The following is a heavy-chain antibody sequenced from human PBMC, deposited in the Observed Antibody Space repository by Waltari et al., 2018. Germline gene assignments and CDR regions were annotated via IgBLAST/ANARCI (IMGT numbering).Heavy chain of an antibody. D-gene: IGHD1-26*01. J-gene: IGHJ6*03. V-gene: IGHV4-4*07. Sequence: QVQLQESGPGLVKPSETLSLTCTVSGGSISSYYWRWIRQPAGKGLEWIGRIYTSGSTNYNPSLKSRVTMSVDTSKNQFSLKLSSVTAADTAVYYCARDIVGATTYYYYYYMDVWGKGTTVTVSS. CDR1: GGSISSYY. CDR3: ARDIVGATTYYYYYYMDV. CDR2: IYTSGST.